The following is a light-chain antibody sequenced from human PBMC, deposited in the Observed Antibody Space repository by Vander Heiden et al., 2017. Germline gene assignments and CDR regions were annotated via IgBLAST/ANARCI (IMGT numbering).Light chain of an antibody. CDR3: HSYDFILTGSV. CDR2: DNS. J-gene: IGLJ1*01. V-gene: IGLV1-40*01. Sequence: QSVLTQPPPVSGAPGRRVTIPSTGSSSNIVAGYGVHWYQQLPGAAPKLLIYDNSDRASGVPARFSGSKSGTSASLAITGLQAEDEADYYCHSYDFILTGSVFGTGTKVTVL. CDR1: SSNIVAGYG.